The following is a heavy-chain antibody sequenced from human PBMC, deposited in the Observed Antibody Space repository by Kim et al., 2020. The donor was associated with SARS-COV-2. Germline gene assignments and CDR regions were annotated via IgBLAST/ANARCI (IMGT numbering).Heavy chain of an antibody. CDR2: ISWNSGSI. J-gene: IGHJ6*02. CDR1: GFTFDDYA. V-gene: IGHV3-9*01. Sequence: GGSLRLSCAASGFTFDDYAMHWFRQAPGKGLEWVSGISWNSGSIGYADSVKGRFTISRDNAKNSLYLQMNSLRAEDTALYYCAKDMRPGCSGGSCYNYYFYGMDVWGQGTTVTVSS. D-gene: IGHD2-15*01. CDR3: AKDMRPGCSGGSCYNYYFYGMDV.